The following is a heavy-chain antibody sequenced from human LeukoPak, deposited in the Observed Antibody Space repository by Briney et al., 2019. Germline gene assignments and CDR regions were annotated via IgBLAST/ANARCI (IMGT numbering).Heavy chain of an antibody. V-gene: IGHV3-23*01. CDR2: ISGSGGST. J-gene: IGHJ4*02. D-gene: IGHD6-19*01. Sequence: PGGSLRPSCAASGFTFSSYAMSWVRQAPGKGLEWVSAISGSGGSTYYADSVKGRFTISRDNSKNTLYLQMNSLRAEDTAVYYCAKDWSGIAVAGPFDYWGQGALVTVSS. CDR3: AKDWSGIAVAGPFDY. CDR1: GFTFSSYA.